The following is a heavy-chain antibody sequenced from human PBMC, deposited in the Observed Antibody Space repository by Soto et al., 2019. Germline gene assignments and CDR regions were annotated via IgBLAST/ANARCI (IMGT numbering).Heavy chain of an antibody. V-gene: IGHV3-21*01. D-gene: IGHD3-10*01. CDR3: ASEITMVRGVPDP. CDR1: GFTFSSYS. Sequence: GGSLRLSCAASGFTFSSYSMNWVRQAPGKGLEWVSSISSSSSYIYYADSVKGRFTISRDNAKNSLYLQMNSLRAEDTAVYYCASEITMVRGVPDPWGQGTLVTVSS. J-gene: IGHJ5*02. CDR2: ISSSSSYI.